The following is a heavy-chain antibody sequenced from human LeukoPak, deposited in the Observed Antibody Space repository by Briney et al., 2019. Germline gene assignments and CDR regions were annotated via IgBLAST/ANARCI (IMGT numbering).Heavy chain of an antibody. Sequence: KPGGSLRLSCAASGFTVANAWMNWVRQTPGKGLQWVGRIKSKIDGGTTDYAAPVKGKFTILRDDSKNTLCLQMNSLKTEDTAIYYCTTDRQGTGTTAYWGQGTLVTVSS. D-gene: IGHD1-7*01. CDR2: IKSKIDGGTT. V-gene: IGHV3-15*07. CDR1: GFTVANAW. J-gene: IGHJ4*02. CDR3: TTDRQGTGTTAY.